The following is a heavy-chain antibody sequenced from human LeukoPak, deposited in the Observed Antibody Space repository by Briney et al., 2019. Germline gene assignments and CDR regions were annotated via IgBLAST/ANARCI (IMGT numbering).Heavy chain of an antibody. CDR2: IYYSGST. CDR1: GGSISSYY. D-gene: IGHD3-10*01. V-gene: IGHV4-59*12. J-gene: IGHJ4*02. Sequence: SETLSLTCTVSGGSISSYYWSWIRQPPGKGLEWIGYIYYSGSTNYNPSLKSRVTISVDTSKNQFSLKLSSVTAADTAVYYCAREGSELLWFGELFDDYFDYWGQGTLVTVSS. CDR3: AREGSELLWFGELFDDYFDY.